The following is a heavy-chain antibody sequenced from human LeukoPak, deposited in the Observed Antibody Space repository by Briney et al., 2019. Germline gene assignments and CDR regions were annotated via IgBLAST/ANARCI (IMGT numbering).Heavy chain of an antibody. CDR3: AKDQAKIVVAQSFDY. CDR1: GFPFNAYW. Sequence: GGSLRLSCAASGFPFNAYWMTWVRQAPGKGLEWVANIRRDGDTKYYVDSVKGRFTISRDNSKNTLYLQMNSLRAEDTAVYYCAKDQAKIVVAQSFDYWGQGTLVTVSS. V-gene: IGHV3-7*03. D-gene: IGHD3-22*01. CDR2: IRRDGDTK. J-gene: IGHJ4*02.